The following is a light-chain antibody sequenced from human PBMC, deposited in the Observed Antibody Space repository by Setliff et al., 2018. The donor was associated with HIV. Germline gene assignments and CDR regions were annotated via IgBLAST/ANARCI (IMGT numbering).Light chain of an antibody. CDR3: GSYAGSKSYV. CDR2: EVT. V-gene: IGLV2-8*01. CDR1: SSDVGVYNY. Sequence: QSVLAQPPSASGSPGQSVTISCTGASSDVGVYNYVSWFQQHPGKAPKLMIYEVTKRPSGVPDRFSGSKSGNTASLTVSGLQVEDEADYYCGSYAGSKSYVFGTGTKVTVL. J-gene: IGLJ1*01.